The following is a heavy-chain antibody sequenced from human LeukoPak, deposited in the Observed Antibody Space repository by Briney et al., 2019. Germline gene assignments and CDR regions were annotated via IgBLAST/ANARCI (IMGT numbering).Heavy chain of an antibody. Sequence: LRLSGVASQFTLISYSMHWVRPSTGKWLVWVSRLNSDGSSKSYADSVKGRFTISRDIAKNTLYLQMNGVRAEETAVYYCAREARYSSSGAFDYWGQGNLVTVSS. CDR1: QFTLISYS. CDR3: AREARYSSSGAFDY. J-gene: IGHJ4*02. CDR2: LNSDGSSK. D-gene: IGHD6-6*01. V-gene: IGHV3-74*01.